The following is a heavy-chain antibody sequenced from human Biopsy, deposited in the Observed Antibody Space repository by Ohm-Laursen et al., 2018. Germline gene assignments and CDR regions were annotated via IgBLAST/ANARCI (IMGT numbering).Heavy chain of an antibody. D-gene: IGHD3-10*01. J-gene: IGHJ4*02. CDR2: IRSKAKSYAT. V-gene: IGHV3-73*01. CDR3: PLEGAGFDN. CDR1: GFTFSASA. Sequence: SLRLSCAASGFTFSASAVHWVRQASGKGLEWVGRIRSKAKSYATVYAASVTGRFTISRDDSKNTTYLQMNSLKTEDTAVYYCPLEGAGFDNWGQGTLVTVSS.